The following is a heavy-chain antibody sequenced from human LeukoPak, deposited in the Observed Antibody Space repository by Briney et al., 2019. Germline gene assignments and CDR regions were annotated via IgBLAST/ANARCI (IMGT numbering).Heavy chain of an antibody. V-gene: IGHV4-59*02. CDR2: IYNSGST. Sequence: SETLSLTCTVSGGSVSNYFWSWIRQPLGKGLEWIGYIYNSGSTNYNPSLQSRVTISVDTSKNQFSLKLSSVTAADTAVYYCARDYSSGWYGGFDYWGQGTLVTVSS. CDR1: GGSVSNYF. D-gene: IGHD6-19*01. CDR3: ARDYSSGWYGGFDY. J-gene: IGHJ4*02.